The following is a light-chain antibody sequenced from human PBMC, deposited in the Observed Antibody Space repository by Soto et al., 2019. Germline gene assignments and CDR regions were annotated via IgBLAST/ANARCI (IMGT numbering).Light chain of an antibody. CDR2: AAS. CDR1: QDISKN. V-gene: IGKV1-12*01. Sequence: DIQMTQSPSSLSASVGARVTITCRASQDISKNLAWYQQIPGKAPKLLIFAASTLQSGVPSRFRARGSGPYFILTVGGLQPEDAANYYCQQTNGFPLTFGGGTKVEIK. CDR3: QQTNGFPLT. J-gene: IGKJ4*01.